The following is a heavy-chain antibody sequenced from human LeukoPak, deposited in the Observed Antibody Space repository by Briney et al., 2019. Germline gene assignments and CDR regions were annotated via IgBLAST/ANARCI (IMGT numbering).Heavy chain of an antibody. CDR3: ARDSITMVRGVSYY. V-gene: IGHV3-21*01. CDR2: ISSSSSYI. J-gene: IGHJ4*02. Sequence: GGSLRLSCAASGFTFSSYSMNWVRQAPGKGLEWVSSISSSSSYIYYADSVKGRFTISRDNAKNSLYLQMNSLRAEDTVVYYCARDSITMVRGVSYYWGQGTLVTVSS. CDR1: GFTFSSYS. D-gene: IGHD3-10*01.